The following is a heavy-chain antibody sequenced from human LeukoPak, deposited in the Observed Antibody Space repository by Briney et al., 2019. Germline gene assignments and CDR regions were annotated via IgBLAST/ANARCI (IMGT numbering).Heavy chain of an antibody. CDR3: ARDYSSSSGKHAFDI. V-gene: IGHV3-48*01. CDR1: GFTFSTYS. Sequence: GGFLSLSCAASGFTFSTYSMNWVRQAPGKGLEWISYISSSSSTIYYADSVKGRFTISRDNAKNSLYLQMNSLRAEDTAVYYCARDYSSSSGKHAFDIWGQGTMVTVSS. CDR2: ISSSSSTI. D-gene: IGHD6-13*01. J-gene: IGHJ3*02.